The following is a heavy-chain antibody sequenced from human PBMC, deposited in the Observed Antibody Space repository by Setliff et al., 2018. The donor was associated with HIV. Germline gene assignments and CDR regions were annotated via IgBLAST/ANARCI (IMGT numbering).Heavy chain of an antibody. CDR1: GGSIGTYY. Sequence: PSETLSLTCTVSGGSIGTYYWSWIRQPPGKGLEWIGYIDYNGNTNYNPSLKSRITISVDTSKNQFSLKLTSVTAADTAVYYCAREIYGGNSRPFDYWGQGTLVTVSS. D-gene: IGHD4-17*01. CDR3: AREIYGGNSRPFDY. V-gene: IGHV4-59*01. J-gene: IGHJ4*02. CDR2: IDYNGNT.